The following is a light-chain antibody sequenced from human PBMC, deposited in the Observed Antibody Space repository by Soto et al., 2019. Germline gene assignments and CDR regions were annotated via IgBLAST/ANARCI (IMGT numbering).Light chain of an antibody. CDR3: QQYNNWPRT. CDR1: QSVSRN. Sequence: IVMTQSPAALSVSPWERATLSCRTSQSVSRNLAWYHQTPGQAPRLLIYGASNRATGIPDRFSGSGSGTDFTLTISSVQSEDSAVYYCQQYNNWPRTFGQGTKVDIK. CDR2: GAS. V-gene: IGKV3-15*01. J-gene: IGKJ2*01.